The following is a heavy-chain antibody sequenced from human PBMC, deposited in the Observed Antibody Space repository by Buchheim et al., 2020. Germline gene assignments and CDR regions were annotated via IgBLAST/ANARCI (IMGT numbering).Heavy chain of an antibody. Sequence: QVQLQQWGAGLLKPSETLSLTCAVYGGFFSGYYWSWIRQPPGKGLEWFGEINHSGSTNYNPSLKSRVTISVDTSNNQFSLKLSSVTAADTAVYYCARGRGGLFYYDSSGYYYWGQGTL. D-gene: IGHD3-22*01. CDR3: ARGRGGLFYYDSSGYYY. V-gene: IGHV4-34*01. CDR1: GGFFSGYY. J-gene: IGHJ4*02. CDR2: INHSGST.